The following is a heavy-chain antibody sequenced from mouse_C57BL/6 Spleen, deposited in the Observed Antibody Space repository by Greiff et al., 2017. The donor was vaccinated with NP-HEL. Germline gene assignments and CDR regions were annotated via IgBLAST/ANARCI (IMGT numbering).Heavy chain of an antibody. CDR2: ISYDGSN. J-gene: IGHJ2*01. D-gene: IGHD1-1*01. V-gene: IGHV3-6*01. Sequence: DVQLQESGPGLVKPSQSLSLTCSVTGYSITSGYYWNWIRQFPGNKLEWMGYISYDGSNNYNPSLKNRTSITRDTSKNQFFLKLNSVTAEDTATYCCAELYYGSSWNYFDYWGQGTTLTVSS. CDR3: AELYYGSSWNYFDY. CDR1: GYSITSGYY.